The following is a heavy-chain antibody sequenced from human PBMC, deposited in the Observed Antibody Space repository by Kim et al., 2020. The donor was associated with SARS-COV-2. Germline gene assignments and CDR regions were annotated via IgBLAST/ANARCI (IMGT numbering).Heavy chain of an antibody. V-gene: IGHV3-23*01. CDR1: GFTFSSYG. Sequence: GGSLRLSCAASGFTFSSYGMSWVRQAPGKGLEWVSAISGRGGSTYYAGSVKGRFTISRDNSKNTLYLQMNSLRAEDTAVYFCAKDPIYSGYDLSAFDIWGQGTMVTVSS. CDR3: AKDPIYSGYDLSAFDI. D-gene: IGHD5-12*01. J-gene: IGHJ3*02. CDR2: ISGRGGST.